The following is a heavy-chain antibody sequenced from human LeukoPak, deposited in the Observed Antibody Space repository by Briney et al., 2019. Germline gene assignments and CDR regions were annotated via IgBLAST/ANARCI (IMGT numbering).Heavy chain of an antibody. Sequence: SETLSLTCTVSGGSISSYYWSWIGQPPGKGLEWIGYIYYSGSTNYNPSLKSRVTISVDTSKNPFSLKLSSVTAADTAVYYCARVVSGGYYYDSSGLYYFDYWGQGTLVTVSS. CDR1: GGSISSYY. J-gene: IGHJ4*02. V-gene: IGHV4-59*01. D-gene: IGHD3-22*01. CDR3: ARVVSGGYYYDSSGLYYFDY. CDR2: IYYSGST.